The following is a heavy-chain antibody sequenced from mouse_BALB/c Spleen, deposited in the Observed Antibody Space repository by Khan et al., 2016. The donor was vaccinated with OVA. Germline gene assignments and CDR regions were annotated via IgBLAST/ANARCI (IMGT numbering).Heavy chain of an antibody. CDR1: GYTFTSYY. D-gene: IGHD2-2*01. V-gene: IGHV1-53*01. Sequence: QVQLNQSGAELVKPGASVRLSCKASGYTFTSYYLYWVKQRPGQGLEWIGDINPSNGDNNINEKYKSKATLTVDKSSCTAYLHLNSLTSAASSVYYCTRSGYGSFAYWGQGTLVTVSA. CDR2: INPSNGDN. CDR3: TRSGYGSFAY. J-gene: IGHJ3*01.